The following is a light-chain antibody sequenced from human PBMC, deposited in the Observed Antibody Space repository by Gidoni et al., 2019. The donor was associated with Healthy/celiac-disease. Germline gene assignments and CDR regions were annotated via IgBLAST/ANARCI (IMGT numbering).Light chain of an antibody. CDR2: LGS. V-gene: IGKV2-28*01. CDR1: QSLLHSNGYDY. CDR3: MQALQTPIT. Sequence: DVVMTQSPLSLPVTPGEPASISCRSSQSLLHSNGYDYLDWYLQKPGQSPQLLIYLGSNRASGVPDRFSGSGSGTDFTLKISRVEAEDVGIYYCMQALQTPITFVQXTRLDIK. J-gene: IGKJ5*01.